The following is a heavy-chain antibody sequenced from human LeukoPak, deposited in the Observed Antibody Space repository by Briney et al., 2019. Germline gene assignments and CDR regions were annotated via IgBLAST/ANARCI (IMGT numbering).Heavy chain of an antibody. V-gene: IGHV1-69*13. D-gene: IGHD3-3*01. CDR2: IIPIFGTE. Sequence: ASVKVSCKASGGTFSSYAISWVRQAPGQGLEWMGGIIPIFGTENYAQNFHSSVTTTSDESTSTAYMELSSLRSEDTAVYYCARELDYNFWSGAPSYYYYMDVWGKGTTVTVSS. CDR3: ARELDYNFWSGAPSYYYYMDV. CDR1: GGTFSSYA. J-gene: IGHJ6*03.